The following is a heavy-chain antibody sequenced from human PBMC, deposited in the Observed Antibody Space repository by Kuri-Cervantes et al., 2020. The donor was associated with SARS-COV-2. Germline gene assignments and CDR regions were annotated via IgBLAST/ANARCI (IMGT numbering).Heavy chain of an antibody. V-gene: IGHV1-2*04. D-gene: IGHD3-22*01. Sequence: ASVKVSCKASGYTFTGYYMHWVRQAPGQGLEWMGWINPNSGGTNYAQNFQDWVTMTRDTSISTVYMELSRLRSDDTAVYYCARSTPLRRLVVISQGGAFDIWGQGTMVTVSS. J-gene: IGHJ3*02. CDR1: GYTFTGYY. CDR2: INPNSGGT. CDR3: ARSTPLRRLVVISQGGAFDI.